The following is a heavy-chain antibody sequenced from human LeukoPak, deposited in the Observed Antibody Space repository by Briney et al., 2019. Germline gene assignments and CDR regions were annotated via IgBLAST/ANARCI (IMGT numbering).Heavy chain of an antibody. CDR1: GYTFSIYS. CDR2: INPSGGST. V-gene: IGHV1-46*01. D-gene: IGHD6-19*01. CDR3: AREGSSGWLGAFDI. J-gene: IGHJ3*02. Sequence: ASVKVSCKASGYTFSIYSMHWVRQAPGQGFEWMGIINPSGGSTTYAQKFQGRVTMTRDTSTSTVYMELSSLRSEDTAVYYCAREGSSGWLGAFDIWGQGTMVTVSS.